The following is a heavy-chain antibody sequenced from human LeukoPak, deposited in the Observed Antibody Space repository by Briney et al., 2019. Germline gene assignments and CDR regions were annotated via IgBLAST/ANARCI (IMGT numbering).Heavy chain of an antibody. CDR1: GCTFSSYA. J-gene: IGHJ4*02. Sequence: GASVKVSCKASGCTFSSYAISWVRRAPGQGLEWMGGIIPIFGTANYAQKFQGRVTITADESTSAAYMELSSLRSEDTAVYYCARLMYGDYFDYWGQGTLVTVSS. V-gene: IGHV1-69*13. CDR2: IIPIFGTA. D-gene: IGHD4-17*01. CDR3: ARLMYGDYFDY.